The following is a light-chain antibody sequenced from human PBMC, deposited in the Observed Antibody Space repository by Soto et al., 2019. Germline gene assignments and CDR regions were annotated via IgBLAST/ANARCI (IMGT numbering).Light chain of an antibody. V-gene: IGKV3-20*01. CDR2: GGS. Sequence: IVLTQSPGTLSLSPGERATLSCRASQSVSSSYLAWYQQKPGQSPRLVIYGGSTRAIGIPARFSGSGSGTDFTLTISGLEPEDFAIYYCQQYGSSQYTFGQGTKVEVK. CDR1: QSVSSSY. CDR3: QQYGSSQYT. J-gene: IGKJ2*01.